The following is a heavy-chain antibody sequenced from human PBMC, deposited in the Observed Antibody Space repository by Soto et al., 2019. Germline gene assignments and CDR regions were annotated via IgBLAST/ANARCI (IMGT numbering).Heavy chain of an antibody. J-gene: IGHJ6*03. CDR3: AKDFYVEDYGVWWGDGLMDV. CDR1: GFTFSSYA. Sequence: GGSLRLSCAASGFTFSSYAMSWVRQAPGKGLEWVSAISGSGGSTYYADSVKGRFTISRDNSKNTLYLQMNSLRAEDTAVYYCAKDFYVEDYGVWWGDGLMDVWGKGTTVTVSS. CDR2: ISGSGGST. D-gene: IGHD4-17*01. V-gene: IGHV3-23*01.